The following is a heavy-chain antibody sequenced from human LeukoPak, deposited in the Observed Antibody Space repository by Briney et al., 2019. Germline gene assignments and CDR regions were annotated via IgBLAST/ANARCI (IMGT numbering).Heavy chain of an antibody. CDR2: ISGSGGST. V-gene: IGHV3-23*01. J-gene: IGHJ5*02. CDR1: GFTFSSYA. CDR3: AKDPGEYYDFWSGYPYRNVDNWFDP. Sequence: PGGSLRLSCAASGFTFSSYAMSWVRQAPGKGLEWVSAISGSGGSTYYADSVKGRFTISRDNSKNTLYLQMNSLRAEDTAVYYCAKDPGEYYDFWSGYPYRNVDNWFDPWGQGTLVTVSS. D-gene: IGHD3-3*01.